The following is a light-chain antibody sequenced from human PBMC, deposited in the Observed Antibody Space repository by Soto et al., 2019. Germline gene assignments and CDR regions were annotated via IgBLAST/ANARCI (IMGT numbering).Light chain of an antibody. Sequence: GDGVIITCRASQTVERWMAWYQQKPGKAPKHLIYKASTLKSGGPSRFSGSGSGTEFTLTIPSLQPDDFATYYCQHYSSFFGQGTKVDIK. CDR1: QTVERW. J-gene: IGKJ1*01. CDR3: QHYSSF. CDR2: KAS. V-gene: IGKV1-5*03.